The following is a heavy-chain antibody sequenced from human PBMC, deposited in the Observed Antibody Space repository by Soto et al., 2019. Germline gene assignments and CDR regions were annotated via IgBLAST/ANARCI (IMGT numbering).Heavy chain of an antibody. Sequence: QVKLQESGPGLVKPSETLSLTCTVSGASITTKSWTWVRQSPGKGLEWIGYLYYSGTTNYNPSLKSRVTISIDTSKNQISLNLTSVTAADTAIYYCARGLSWSPYFDLWGQGTRVTVSS. V-gene: IGHV4-59*01. CDR2: LYYSGTT. J-gene: IGHJ4*02. CDR3: ARGLSWSPYFDL. CDR1: GASITTKS. D-gene: IGHD6-13*01.